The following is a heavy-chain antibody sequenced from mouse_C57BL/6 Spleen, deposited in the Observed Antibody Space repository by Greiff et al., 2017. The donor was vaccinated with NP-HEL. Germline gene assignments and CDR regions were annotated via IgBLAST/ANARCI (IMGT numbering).Heavy chain of an antibody. CDR1: GFTFSDYY. CDR2: INYDGSST. CDR3: ARAIYYRGAMDY. J-gene: IGHJ4*01. D-gene: IGHD2-12*01. V-gene: IGHV5-16*01. Sequence: EVMLVESEGGLVQPGRSMKLSCTASGFTFSDYYMAWVRQVPEKGLEWVANINYDGSSTYYLDSLKSRFIISRDNAKNILYLQMSSLKSEDTATYYCARAIYYRGAMDYWGQGTSVTVSS.